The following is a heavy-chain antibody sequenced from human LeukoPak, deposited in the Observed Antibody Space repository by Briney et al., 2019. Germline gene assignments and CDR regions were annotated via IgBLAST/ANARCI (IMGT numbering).Heavy chain of an antibody. CDR3: ARGGPRYCSSTSCTHPLDY. CDR1: GYTFTSYG. CDR2: ISAYNGNT. J-gene: IGHJ4*02. Sequence: ASVKVSCKASGYTFTSYGIRWVRQAPGQGLEWMGWISAYNGNTNYAQKLQGRVTMTTDTSTSTAYMELRSLRSDDTAVYYCARGGPRYCSSTSCTHPLDYWGQGTLVTVSS. D-gene: IGHD2-2*01. V-gene: IGHV1-18*01.